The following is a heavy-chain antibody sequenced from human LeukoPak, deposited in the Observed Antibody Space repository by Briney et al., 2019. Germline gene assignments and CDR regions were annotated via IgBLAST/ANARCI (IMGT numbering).Heavy chain of an antibody. CDR3: AKVYSSSSIGRGAFDY. Sequence: GGSLRLSCAASGFTVNSYGMNWVRQAPGKGLRWVSGISGSGSSTYYADSVKGRFTVSRDSSQSTLYLQMNSLRAEDTAVYYCAKVYSSSSIGRGAFDYWGQGTLVTVSS. D-gene: IGHD6-13*01. V-gene: IGHV3-23*01. J-gene: IGHJ4*02. CDR1: GFTVNSYG. CDR2: ISGSGSST.